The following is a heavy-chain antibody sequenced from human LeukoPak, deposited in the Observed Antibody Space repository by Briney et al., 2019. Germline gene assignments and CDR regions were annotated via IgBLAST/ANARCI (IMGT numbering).Heavy chain of an antibody. Sequence: SETLSLTCTVSGYSISSGYYWGWIRQPPGKGLEWIGYIYYSGSTNYNPSLKSRVTISVDTSKNQFSLKLSSVTAAGTAVYYCARADDWRTYFGYWGQGTLVTVSS. V-gene: IGHV4-61*01. CDR1: GYSISSGYY. CDR3: ARADDWRTYFGY. D-gene: IGHD2-21*01. CDR2: IYYSGST. J-gene: IGHJ4*02.